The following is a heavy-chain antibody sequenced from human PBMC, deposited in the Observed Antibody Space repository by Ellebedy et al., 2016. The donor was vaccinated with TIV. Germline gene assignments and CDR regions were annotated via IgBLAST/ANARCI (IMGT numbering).Heavy chain of an antibody. CDR2: IKSSSNPI. D-gene: IGHD3-16*01. V-gene: IGHV3-48*02. J-gene: IGHJ4*02. Sequence: LSLTCAASGFTFRSYSMNWVRQAPGKGLEWVSHIKSSSNPIYYADSVKGRFIISRDNAKNSLYLQMNNLRDEDTAVYYCSRDGGRGGGNDFWGQGTLVIVSS. CDR3: SRDGGRGGGNDF. CDR1: GFTFRSYS.